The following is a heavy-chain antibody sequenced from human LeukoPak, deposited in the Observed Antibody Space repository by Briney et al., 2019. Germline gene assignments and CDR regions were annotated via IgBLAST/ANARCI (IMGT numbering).Heavy chain of an antibody. D-gene: IGHD2-15*01. CDR1: GFTFGDYA. J-gene: IGHJ3*02. CDR3: TRVVVVLNEAFDI. Sequence: GVLRLSCTASGFTFGDYAMSWVRQAPGKGLEWVGFIRSKAYGGTTEYAASVKGRFTISRDDSKSIAYLQMNSLKTEDTAVYYCTRVVVVLNEAFDIWGQGTMVTVSS. V-gene: IGHV3-49*04. CDR2: IRSKAYGGTT.